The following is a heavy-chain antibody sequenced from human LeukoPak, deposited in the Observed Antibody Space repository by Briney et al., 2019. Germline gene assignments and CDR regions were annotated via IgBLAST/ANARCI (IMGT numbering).Heavy chain of an antibody. Sequence: SETLSLTCAVYGGSFSGYYWSWIRQPPGKGLEWIGEINHSGSTNYNPSLKSRVTISVDTSKNQFSLKLGSVTAADTAVYYCARPPRGYNYYMDVWGKGTTVTVSS. J-gene: IGHJ6*03. CDR3: ARPPRGYNYYMDV. D-gene: IGHD2-15*01. CDR2: INHSGST. V-gene: IGHV4-34*01. CDR1: GGSFSGYY.